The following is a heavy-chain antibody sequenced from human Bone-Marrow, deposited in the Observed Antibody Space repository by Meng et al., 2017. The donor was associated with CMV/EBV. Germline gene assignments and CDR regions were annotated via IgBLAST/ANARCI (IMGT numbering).Heavy chain of an antibody. Sequence: SETLSLTCTVSGGSISSGGYYWSWIRQHPGKGLEWIGYIYYSGSTNYNPSLKSRVTISVDTSKNQFSLKLSSVTAADTAVYYCASHRRIAAAIILWGQGTLVTVS. CDR3: ASHRRIAAAIIL. CDR2: IYYSGST. CDR1: GGSISSGGYY. J-gene: IGHJ4*02. D-gene: IGHD6-13*01. V-gene: IGHV4-61*08.